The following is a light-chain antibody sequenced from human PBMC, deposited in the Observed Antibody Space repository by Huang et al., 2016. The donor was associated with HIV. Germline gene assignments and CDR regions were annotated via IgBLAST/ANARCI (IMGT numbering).Light chain of an antibody. J-gene: IGKJ4*01. Sequence: DIQMTQSPPSVSASVGDRVTITCRASQAISSGLAWYQQRPGEAPKLLICDAYNLQGGVPPRFGGSGSATDFTLTISSLQPEDFATYYCQQANSFPLTFGGGTKVEIK. CDR3: QQANSFPLT. CDR2: DAY. CDR1: QAISSG. V-gene: IGKV1-12*01.